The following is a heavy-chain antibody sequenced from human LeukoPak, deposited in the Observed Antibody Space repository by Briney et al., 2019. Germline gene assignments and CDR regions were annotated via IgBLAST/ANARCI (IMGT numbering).Heavy chain of an antibody. CDR2: IRSKANSYAT. Sequence: GGSLRLSCAASGFTFSGSAMHWVRQASGKGLEWVGRIRSKANSYATAYAASVKGRFTISRDDSKNTAYLQMNSLKTEDTAVYHCTRLIGSSGRDSYYWGQGTLVTVSS. CDR3: TRLIGSSGRDSYY. CDR1: GFTFSGSA. J-gene: IGHJ4*02. D-gene: IGHD6-6*01. V-gene: IGHV3-73*01.